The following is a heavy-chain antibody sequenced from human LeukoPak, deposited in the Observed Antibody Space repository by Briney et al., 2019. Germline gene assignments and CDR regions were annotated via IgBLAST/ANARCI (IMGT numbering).Heavy chain of an antibody. CDR3: ARLAAAGTRWFDP. Sequence: KPSETLSLTCAVYGGSFSGYYWSWIRQPPGKGLEWIGEINHSGSTNYNPSLKSRVTISVDTSKNQFSLKLSSVTAADTAVYYCARLAAAGTRWFDPWGQGTLVTVSS. J-gene: IGHJ5*02. CDR2: INHSGST. V-gene: IGHV4-34*01. D-gene: IGHD6-13*01. CDR1: GGSFSGYY.